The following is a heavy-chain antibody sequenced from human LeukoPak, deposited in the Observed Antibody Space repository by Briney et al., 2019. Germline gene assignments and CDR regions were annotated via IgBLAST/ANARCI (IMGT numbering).Heavy chain of an antibody. V-gene: IGHV3-48*01. CDR2: ISTSSTTT. CDR3: ARVRSVGSGYIFDN. CDR1: GFTFSSYS. D-gene: IGHD5-24*01. J-gene: IGHJ4*02. Sequence: GGSLRLSCAASGFTFSSYSMNWVRQAPGKGLEWVSYISTSSTTTYYADSVKGRFTISRDNAKNSLYLQMNSLRAEDTAVYYCARVRSVGSGYIFDNGGQGPLVTVS.